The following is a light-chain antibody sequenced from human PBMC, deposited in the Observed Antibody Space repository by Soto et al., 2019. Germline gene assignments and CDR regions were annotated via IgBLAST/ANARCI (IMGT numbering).Light chain of an antibody. Sequence: EIVLTQSPATLSLSPGEGATLSCRASQSVSSYLAWYRQKPGQAPRLLIYDASNRATGIPARFSGSGSGTDFTLTISSLEPEDFAVYYCQQRSYWLTFGGGTKVDIK. CDR3: QQRSYWLT. CDR1: QSVSSY. J-gene: IGKJ4*01. V-gene: IGKV3-11*01. CDR2: DAS.